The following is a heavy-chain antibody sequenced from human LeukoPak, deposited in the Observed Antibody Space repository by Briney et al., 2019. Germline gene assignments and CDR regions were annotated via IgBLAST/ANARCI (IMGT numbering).Heavy chain of an antibody. CDR2: IYYTGAT. D-gene: IGHD6-19*01. J-gene: IGHJ4*02. CDR1: GGSISRYY. Sequence: PSETLSLTCTVSGGSISRYYWTWIRQPPGKGLEWIGYIYYTGATSYNPSLKSRVTISVDTSKKQFSLKLTSVTAADTAVYYCARYGGSGWVIDNWGQGTLVTVSS. CDR3: ARYGGSGWVIDN. V-gene: IGHV4-59*08.